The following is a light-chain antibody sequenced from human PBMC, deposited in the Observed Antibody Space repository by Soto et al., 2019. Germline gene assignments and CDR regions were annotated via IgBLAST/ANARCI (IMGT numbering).Light chain of an antibody. J-gene: IGKJ4*01. CDR2: GAS. CDR1: QSVSSSY. Sequence: DIVLTQSPGTLSLSPGERATLSCRASQSVSSSYLAWYQQKPGQAPRLLIYGASSRATGIPDRFSGSGSGTDFTLTISRLEPEDFAVYYCQQYGRSLLTFGGGTKVEIK. CDR3: QQYGRSLLT. V-gene: IGKV3-20*01.